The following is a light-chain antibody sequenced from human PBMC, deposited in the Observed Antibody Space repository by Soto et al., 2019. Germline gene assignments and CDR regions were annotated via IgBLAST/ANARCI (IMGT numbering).Light chain of an antibody. CDR2: APS. CDR1: QTISSH. J-gene: IGKJ1*01. V-gene: IGKV1-39*01. CDR3: QQSYSTPRT. Sequence: DIQMTQSPSSLSASVGDRVTITCRASQTISSHLNWYQQKPGKAPKLLIYAPSSLQSGVPSRFSGSGSGTDFTLTISSLQPEDFATYYCQQSYSTPRTFGQGTKVEIK.